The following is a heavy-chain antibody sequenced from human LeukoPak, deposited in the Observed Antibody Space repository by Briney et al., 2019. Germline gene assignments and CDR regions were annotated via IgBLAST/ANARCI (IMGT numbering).Heavy chain of an antibody. CDR2: ISGGGGST. Sequence: GGSLRLSCGASGFTFSSYAMSWVRQAPGKGLEWVSAISGGGGSTYYADSVKGRFTISRDNSKNTLYLQMNSLRAEDTAVYYCAKGYGSGFLEWLVWFDPWGQGTLVTVSS. CDR3: AKGYGSGFLEWLVWFDP. J-gene: IGHJ5*02. V-gene: IGHV3-23*01. D-gene: IGHD3-3*01. CDR1: GFTFSSYA.